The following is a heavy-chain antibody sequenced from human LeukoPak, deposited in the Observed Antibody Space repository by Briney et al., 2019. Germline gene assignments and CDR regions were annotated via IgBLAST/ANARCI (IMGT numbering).Heavy chain of an antibody. Sequence: PGRSLRLSCAASGFTFSSYVIHWVRQAPGKGLEWVAVISYDGSSEHYADSEKGRFTISRDNSKNTLYLQMNSLRTEDTAVYYCARVPYVSGTFDYWGQAAMDTVSS. V-gene: IGHV3-30-3*01. CDR3: ARVPYVSGTFDY. CDR1: GFTFSSYV. CDR2: ISYDGSSE. D-gene: IGHD3-10*01. J-gene: IGHJ4*02.